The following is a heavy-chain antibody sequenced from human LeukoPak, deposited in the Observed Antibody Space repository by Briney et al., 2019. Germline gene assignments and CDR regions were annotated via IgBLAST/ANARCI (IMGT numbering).Heavy chain of an antibody. J-gene: IGHJ4*02. D-gene: IGHD1/OR15-1a*01. CDR3: VKLQEQYYYDS. V-gene: IGHV3-64D*09. CDR1: GFTFSSYA. CDR2: ITGNGGDT. Sequence: GGSLRLSCSASGFTFSSYAMHWVRQAPGKGLEYVSAITGNGGDTYYADSVKDRFTISRDNSKNTLYLQMTSLRTEDAAVYHCVKLQEQYYYDSWGQGTLVTVSS.